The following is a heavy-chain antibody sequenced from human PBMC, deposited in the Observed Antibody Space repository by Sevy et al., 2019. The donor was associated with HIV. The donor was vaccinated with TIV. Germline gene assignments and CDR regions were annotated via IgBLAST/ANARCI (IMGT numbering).Heavy chain of an antibody. CDR1: GFTFSAYW. J-gene: IGHJ3*01. Sequence: GGSLRLSCAASGFTFSAYWMAWVRQAPGKGLEWVANLNQDGSEKYPVDSVKGRFTISRDNAKNSLYLQMNSVRVEDTGIYYCVIVAWRSLVNWGRGTMVTVSS. CDR2: LNQDGSEK. CDR3: VIVAWRSLVN. V-gene: IGHV3-7*01. D-gene: IGHD6-6*01.